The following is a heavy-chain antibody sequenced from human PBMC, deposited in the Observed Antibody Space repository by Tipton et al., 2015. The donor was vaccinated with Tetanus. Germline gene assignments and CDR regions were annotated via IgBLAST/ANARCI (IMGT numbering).Heavy chain of an antibody. V-gene: IGHV4-61*01. CDR3: ARNGPYDSDTSNGFLFYGMDV. CDR2: IYQSGST. J-gene: IGHJ6*02. Sequence: TLSLTCTVSGGSVNSGSYYWSWIRQPPGKGLEWIGYIYQSGSTSYSPSLKSRVTISLETSKNQFSRKLSSVTSADTAVYYCARNGPYDSDTSNGFLFYGMDVWGQGTTVSVSS. D-gene: IGHD6-19*01. CDR1: GGSVNSGSYY.